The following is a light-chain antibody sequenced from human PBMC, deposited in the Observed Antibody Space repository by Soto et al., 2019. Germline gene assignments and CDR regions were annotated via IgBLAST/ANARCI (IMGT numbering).Light chain of an antibody. CDR1: QSISSW. J-gene: IGKJ2*01. Sequence: DIQMTQSPSTLSASVGDRVTITCRASQSISSWLAWYQQKPGKATKLLIYKASSLESGVPSRFSGSGSGTEFTITISSLQPDDFATYYFQQYNSYYTLGQGTKLEIK. CDR2: KAS. CDR3: QQYNSYYT. V-gene: IGKV1-5*03.